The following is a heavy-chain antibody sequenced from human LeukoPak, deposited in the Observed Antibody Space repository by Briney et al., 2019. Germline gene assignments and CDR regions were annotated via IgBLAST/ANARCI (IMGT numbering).Heavy chain of an antibody. CDR3: ITGTTTVFDY. J-gene: IGHJ4*02. D-gene: IGHD1-7*01. CDR1: GRTFSSYA. Sequence: SVKVSCKASGRTFSSYAISWVRQAPGQGLEWMGGITPIFGTANYAQKFQGRVTITADESTSTAYMELSSLRSEDTAVYFCITGTTTVFDYWGQGTLVTVSS. CDR2: ITPIFGTA. V-gene: IGHV1-69*13.